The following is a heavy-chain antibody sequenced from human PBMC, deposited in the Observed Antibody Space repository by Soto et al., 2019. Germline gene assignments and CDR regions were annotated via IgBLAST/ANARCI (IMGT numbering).Heavy chain of an antibody. V-gene: IGHV3-53*01. D-gene: IGHD3-22*01. J-gene: IGHJ4*02. CDR1: GFTVSSNY. Sequence: PGGSLRLSCAASGFTVSSNYMSWVRQAPGKGLEWVSVIYSGGSTYYADSVKGRFTISRDNSKNTLYLQMNSLRAEDTAVYYCARSFDYYDSSGYAAFDYWGQGTLVTVSS. CDR3: ARSFDYYDSSGYAAFDY. CDR2: IYSGGST.